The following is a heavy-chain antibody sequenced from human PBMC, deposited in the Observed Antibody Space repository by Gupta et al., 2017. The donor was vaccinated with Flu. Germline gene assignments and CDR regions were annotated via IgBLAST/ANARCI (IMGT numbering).Heavy chain of an antibody. Sequence: VESGRCLVHPGVSLKLVCVVSSFTFNKVVMHWVRQAPGKGLEYVSGTSANGRTIYYGDSVKDRFIISRDNFKNSLYLQMKNLRPNDTATYFCVKGDYGEYFFQAWGQGTQVSVSS. CDR2: TSANGRTI. J-gene: IGHJ1*01. V-gene: IGHV3-64D*06. CDR1: SFTFNKVV. D-gene: IGHD4-17*01. CDR3: VKGDYGEYFFQA.